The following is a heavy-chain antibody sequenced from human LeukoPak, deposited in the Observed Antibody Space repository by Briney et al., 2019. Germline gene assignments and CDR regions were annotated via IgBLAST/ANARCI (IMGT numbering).Heavy chain of an antibody. CDR3: ARFGYVFPRYYYYGMDV. CDR2: INPSGGST. Sequence: ASVKVSCKASGYTFTSYYMHWVRQAPGQGLEWMGIINPSGGSTSYAQKFQGRVTMTRDTSTSTVYMELSSRRSEDTAVYYCARFGYVFPRYYYYGMDVWGQGTTVTVSS. V-gene: IGHV1-46*03. CDR1: GYTFTSYY. J-gene: IGHJ6*02. D-gene: IGHD5-12*01.